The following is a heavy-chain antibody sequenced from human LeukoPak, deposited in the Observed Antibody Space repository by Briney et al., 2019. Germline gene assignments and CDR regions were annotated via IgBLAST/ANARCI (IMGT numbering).Heavy chain of an antibody. J-gene: IGHJ4*02. V-gene: IGHV3-74*01. CDR3: TTGGRGYDFWRSGYCFDY. CDR2: INSDGSST. CDR1: GFTFSSYW. Sequence: PGGSLRLSCAASGFTFSSYWMHWVRQAPGKGLVWVSRINSDGSSTSYADSVKGRFTISRDNAKNTLYLQMNSLRAEDTAVYYCTTGGRGYDFWRSGYCFDYWGQGTLVTVSS. D-gene: IGHD3-3*01.